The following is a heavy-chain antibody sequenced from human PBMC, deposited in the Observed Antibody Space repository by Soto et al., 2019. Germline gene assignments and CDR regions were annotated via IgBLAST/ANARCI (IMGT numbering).Heavy chain of an antibody. V-gene: IGHV1-2*02. D-gene: IGHD5-12*01. CDR2: INPNSGGT. Sequence: ASVKVSCKASGYTFTVYYMHWVRQAPGQGLEWMGWINPNSGGTNYAQKFQGRVTMTRDTSISTAYLELSRLRSDDTAVYYCASDFLDSGYDSPSSNWFDPWGQGTLVTVSS. J-gene: IGHJ5*02. CDR1: GYTFTVYY. CDR3: ASDFLDSGYDSPSSNWFDP.